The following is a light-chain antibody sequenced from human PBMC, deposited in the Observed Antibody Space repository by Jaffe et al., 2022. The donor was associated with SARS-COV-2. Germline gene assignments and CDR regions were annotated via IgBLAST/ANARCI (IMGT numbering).Light chain of an antibody. CDR1: QGFTND. Sequence: IQMTQSPSSLSASVGDRVTITCRASQGFTNDLHWYQQKPGKAPKRLVFAASSLQSGVPSRFSGSGSGTEFTLTITSLQPEDFATYYCLHHNGFPPIFTFGPGTKVDFK. J-gene: IGKJ3*01. CDR2: AAS. V-gene: IGKV1-17*01. CDR3: LHHNGFPPIFT.